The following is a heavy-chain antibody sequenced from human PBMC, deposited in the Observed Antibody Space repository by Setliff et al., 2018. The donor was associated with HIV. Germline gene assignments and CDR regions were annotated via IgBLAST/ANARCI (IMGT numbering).Heavy chain of an antibody. J-gene: IGHJ4*01. D-gene: IGHD3-10*02. Sequence: PSETLSLTCTVSGDSINTHYWGGLRQPPGKGLEWIGSISHSGNTHFKPSLNSRVTISLDTSKNQFSLRLTSLTAADTAVYYCARVQYHYVNNVDSYYFTHWGHGTLVTVSS. V-gene: IGHV4-59*11. CDR3: ARVQYHYVNNVDSYYFTH. CDR1: GDSINTHY. CDR2: ISHSGNT.